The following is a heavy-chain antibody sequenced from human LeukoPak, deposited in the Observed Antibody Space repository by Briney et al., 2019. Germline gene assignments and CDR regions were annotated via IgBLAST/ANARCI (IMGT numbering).Heavy chain of an antibody. CDR1: GGSISSYY. V-gene: IGHV4-59*01. Sequence: TSDTLSLTCTVSGGSISSYYWSWFRQPPGRGLQWIGYIYYSGSTNYNSSLKSRVTISVDTSKNQFSLKLSSVTAADTAVYYCARDRGLGYVEMDYFDYWGQGTLVSVSS. D-gene: IGHD5-24*01. CDR2: IYYSGST. CDR3: ARDRGLGYVEMDYFDY. J-gene: IGHJ4*02.